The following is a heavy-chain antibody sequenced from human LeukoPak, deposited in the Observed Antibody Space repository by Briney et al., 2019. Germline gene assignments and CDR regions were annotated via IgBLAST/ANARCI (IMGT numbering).Heavy chain of an antibody. J-gene: IGHJ4*02. CDR1: GGSFSGYY. CDR3: ARGRPYYDSSGYYYGLRY. Sequence: SETLSLTCAVYGGSFSGYYWSWIRQPPGKGLEWIGEINHSGSTNYNPSLKSRITISVDTSKNQFSPKLSSVTAADTAVYYCARGRPYYDSSGYYYGLRYWGQGTLVTVSS. CDR2: INHSGST. D-gene: IGHD3-22*01. V-gene: IGHV4-34*01.